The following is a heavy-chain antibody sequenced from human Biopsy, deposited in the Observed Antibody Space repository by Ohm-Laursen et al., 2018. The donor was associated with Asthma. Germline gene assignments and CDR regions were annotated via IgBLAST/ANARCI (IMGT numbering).Heavy chain of an antibody. D-gene: IGHD1-20*01. CDR1: GFSFSNFA. Sequence: SLRLSCAASGFSFSNFAIHWVRQAPGKGLEWVGVISKDASTQDYADSVKGRFTMARDNSKNTLDLQMNSLRAEDTAVYYCAKGRYKWNDGYYGLDVWGQGTTVTVS. J-gene: IGHJ6*02. CDR2: ISKDASTQ. CDR3: AKGRYKWNDGYYGLDV. V-gene: IGHV3-30*18.